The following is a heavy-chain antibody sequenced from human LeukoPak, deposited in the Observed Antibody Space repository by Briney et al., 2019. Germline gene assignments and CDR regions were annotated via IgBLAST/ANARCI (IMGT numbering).Heavy chain of an antibody. Sequence: SETLSLTCTVSGFSISSYYWSWIRPPPGKGLEWIGSIYYSGSTNYNPSLESRVTISVDTSKNQFSLKLSSVTAADTAVYYCARGRITGTTVYFDYWGQGTLVTVSS. CDR1: GFSISSYY. D-gene: IGHD1-7*01. V-gene: IGHV4-59*12. CDR3: ARGRITGTTVYFDY. CDR2: IYYSGST. J-gene: IGHJ4*02.